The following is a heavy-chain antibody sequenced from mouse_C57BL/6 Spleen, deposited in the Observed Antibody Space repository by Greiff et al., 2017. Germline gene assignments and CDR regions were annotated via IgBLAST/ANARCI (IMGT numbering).Heavy chain of an antibody. D-gene: IGHD1-1*01. V-gene: IGHV1-81*01. CDR3: ARSEYYGSSHWYFDV. J-gene: IGHJ1*03. CDR2: IYPRSGNT. Sequence: LVESGAELARPGASVKLSCKASGYTFTSYGISWVKQRTGQGLEWIGEIYPRSGNTYYNEKFKGKATLTADKSSSTAYMELRSLTSEDSAVYFCARSEYYGSSHWYFDVWGTGTTVTVSS. CDR1: GYTFTSYG.